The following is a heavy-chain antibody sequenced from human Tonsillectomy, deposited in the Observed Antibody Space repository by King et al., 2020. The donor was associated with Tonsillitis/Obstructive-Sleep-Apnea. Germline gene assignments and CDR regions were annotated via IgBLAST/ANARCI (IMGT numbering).Heavy chain of an antibody. D-gene: IGHD4-17*01. Sequence: VQLVESGGGLVQPGGSLRLSCAASGFTFRSYWMHWVRQAPGKGLVWVSRINSDGSSTSSADSVKGRFTISRDNAKNTLYLQMNSLSAEDTDVYYCARGDYGIVYDDCYYGLDVWGQGTTVTVSS. CDR3: ARGDYGIVYDDCYYGLDV. V-gene: IGHV3-74*01. J-gene: IGHJ6*02. CDR1: GFTFRSYW. CDR2: INSDGSST.